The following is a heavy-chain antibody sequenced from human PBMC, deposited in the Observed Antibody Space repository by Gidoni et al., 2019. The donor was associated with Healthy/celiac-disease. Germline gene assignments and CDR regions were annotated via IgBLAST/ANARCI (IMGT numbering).Heavy chain of an antibody. CDR2: IYHSGST. V-gene: IGHV4-38-2*02. CDR1: GYSISRGYY. J-gene: IGHJ4*02. Sequence: QVQLQESGPGLVKPSETLSLTCTVSGYSISRGYYWGWIRQPPGKGLEWIGSIYHSGSTYYNPSLKSRVTISVDTSKNQFALKLSSVTAADTAVYYCASLGRGYSSRTKKNNDYWGQGTLVTVSS. CDR3: ASLGRGYSSRTKKNNDY. D-gene: IGHD6-13*01.